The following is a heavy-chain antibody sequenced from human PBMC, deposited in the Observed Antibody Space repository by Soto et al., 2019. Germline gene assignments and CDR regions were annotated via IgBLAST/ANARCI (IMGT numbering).Heavy chain of an antibody. J-gene: IGHJ4*02. CDR3: SRHQAIDY. Sequence: GGSLTLSCAASGFTFSNYGLSWVRQAPGKGLGWVANIKQDGGDQYYVDSVKGRFSISIDNAKNSLYLQMNSLRSKDTAVYYCSRHQAIDYWGQG. V-gene: IGHV3-7*03. CDR2: IKQDGGDQ. CDR1: GFTFSNYG.